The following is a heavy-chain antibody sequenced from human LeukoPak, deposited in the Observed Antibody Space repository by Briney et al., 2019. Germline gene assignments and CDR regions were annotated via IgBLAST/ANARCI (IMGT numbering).Heavy chain of an antibody. CDR3: AREGLYGDYVWSLDY. Sequence: SETLSLTCTGSGGSVSSGSYYWSWIRQPPGKGLEWIGYIHYSGSTNYNPSLKSRVTISVVTSKNQFSLKLSSVTAADTAVYYCAREGLYGDYVWSLDYWGQGTLVTVSS. CDR2: IHYSGST. V-gene: IGHV4-61*01. J-gene: IGHJ4*02. CDR1: GGSVSSGSYY. D-gene: IGHD4-17*01.